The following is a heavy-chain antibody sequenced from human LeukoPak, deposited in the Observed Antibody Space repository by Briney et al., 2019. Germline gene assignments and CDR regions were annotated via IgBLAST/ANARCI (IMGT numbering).Heavy chain of an antibody. Sequence: GASVKVSCKASGYTFTSYYMHWVRQAPGQGLEWMGMINPRGGSTTYAQKFQGRVTMTRDMSTNTVYMELSSLRSEDTAVYYCSRDWGYCSGGTCYRGAFDIWGQGTMVTVSS. V-gene: IGHV1-46*01. CDR2: INPRGGST. CDR3: SRDWGYCSGGTCYRGAFDI. D-gene: IGHD2-15*01. J-gene: IGHJ3*02. CDR1: GYTFTSYY.